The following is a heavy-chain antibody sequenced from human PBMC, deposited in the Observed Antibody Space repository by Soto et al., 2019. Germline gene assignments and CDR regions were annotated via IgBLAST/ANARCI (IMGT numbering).Heavy chain of an antibody. J-gene: IGHJ4*02. Sequence: ASVKVYWKASGYTFTGHYMHWVRQAPGQGLEWMGWINPNSGGTNYAQKFQGRVTMTRDTSISTAYMELSRLRSDDTAVYCCARDGGDTARWGQGTLVTVSS. CDR1: GYTFTGHY. CDR3: ARDGGDTAR. D-gene: IGHD3-16*01. CDR2: INPNSGGT. V-gene: IGHV1-2*02.